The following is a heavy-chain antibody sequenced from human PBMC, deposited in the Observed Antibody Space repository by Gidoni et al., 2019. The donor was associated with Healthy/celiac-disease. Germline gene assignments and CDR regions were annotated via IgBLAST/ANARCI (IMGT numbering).Heavy chain of an antibody. V-gene: IGHV4-34*01. J-gene: IGHJ1*01. CDR3: ARGNYCSGGSCYSYAEYFQH. D-gene: IGHD2-15*01. CDR1: GGSFSGYY. Sequence: QVQLQQWGAGLLKPSETLSLTCADYGGSFSGYYWRWIRQPPGKGLGWIGEINHSGSTNYNPSLKSRVTISVDTSKNQFSLKLSSVTAADTAVYYCARGNYCSGGSCYSYAEYFQHWGQGTLVTVSS. CDR2: INHSGST.